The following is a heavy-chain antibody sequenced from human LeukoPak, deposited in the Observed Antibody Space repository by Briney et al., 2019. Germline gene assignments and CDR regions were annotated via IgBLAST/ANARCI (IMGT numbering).Heavy chain of an antibody. CDR2: IYPGDSDT. V-gene: IGHV5-51*01. CDR1: GCSFTSYW. J-gene: IGHJ4*02. Sequence: GEALEISLQGSGCSFTSYWIGWVRQMAGKGVEWRGIIYPGDSDTRYTPSFQGQVTISADKSISTAYLQWSTLKASDTAMYSCARRKMVRGVITHFDYWGQGTLVTVSS. D-gene: IGHD3-10*01. CDR3: ARRKMVRGVITHFDY.